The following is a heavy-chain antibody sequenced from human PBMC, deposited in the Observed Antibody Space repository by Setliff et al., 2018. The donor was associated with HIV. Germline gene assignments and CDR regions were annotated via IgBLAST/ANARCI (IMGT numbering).Heavy chain of an antibody. CDR3: ARERSALLWKNWFDP. CDR1: GGSISSGSYY. D-gene: IGHD3-10*01. V-gene: IGHV4-61*09. J-gene: IGHJ5*02. CDR2: IYTSGST. Sequence: PSETLFLTCTVSGGSISSGSYYWSWIRQPAGKGLEWIGHIYTSGSTNYNPSLKSRVTISVDTSKNQFSLKLSSVTAADTAVYYCARERSALLWKNWFDPWGQGTLVTVSS.